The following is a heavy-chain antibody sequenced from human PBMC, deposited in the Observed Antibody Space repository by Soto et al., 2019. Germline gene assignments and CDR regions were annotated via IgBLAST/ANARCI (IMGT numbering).Heavy chain of an antibody. V-gene: IGHV3-43*02. J-gene: IGHJ4*02. CDR1: GFTFEDYA. CDR2: INADGSDT. CDR3: AKARFYFDSSPYDS. D-gene: IGHD3-22*01. Sequence: EVQLVESGGGVVQPGGSLRLSCVASGFTFEDYALHWVRQSSGKGPEWVSLINADGSDTYYADSVKGRFTITRDNRKDSLYLQMNSLRPEDSAIYYCAKARFYFDSSPYDSWGQGTLVTVTS.